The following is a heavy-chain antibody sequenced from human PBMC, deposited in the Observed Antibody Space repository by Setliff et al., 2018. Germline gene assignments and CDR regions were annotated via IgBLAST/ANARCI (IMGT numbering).Heavy chain of an antibody. CDR2: ISSGSNSI. J-gene: IGHJ6*03. Sequence: SLKISCAASGFTFSIYSMNWVRQAPGKGLEWIAYISSGSNSIYHADSVMGRFTISRDNARNSLYLQMNGLRPEDTAVYYCAKSGGDHCCPLYHHYYMDVWGTGTTGTVSS. CDR1: GFTFSIYS. V-gene: IGHV3-48*01. D-gene: IGHD2-21*02. CDR3: AKSGGDHCCPLYHHYYMDV.